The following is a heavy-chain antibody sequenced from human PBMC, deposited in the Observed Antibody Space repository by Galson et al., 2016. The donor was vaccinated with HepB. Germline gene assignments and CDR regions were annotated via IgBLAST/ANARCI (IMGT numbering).Heavy chain of an antibody. V-gene: IGHV3-9*01. Sequence: SLRLSCAGSGFTFENPAMHWVRQAPGKGLEWVAGVTWNSATIKYADSVKGRFIISRDTAENSLYLKRDSLTPDDTAVYFCAKDRPKGLSRYFDLWGRGTLVSVSS. J-gene: IGHJ2*01. CDR3: AKDRPKGLSRYFDL. CDR2: VTWNSATI. CDR1: GFTFENPA.